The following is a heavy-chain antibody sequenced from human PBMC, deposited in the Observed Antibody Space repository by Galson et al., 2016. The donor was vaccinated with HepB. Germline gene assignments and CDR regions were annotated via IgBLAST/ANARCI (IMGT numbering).Heavy chain of an antibody. CDR3: AIPRGYRYSMDV. CDR2: IYSGGSR. D-gene: IGHD5-18*01. J-gene: IGHJ6*02. Sequence: SLRLSCAASGLTVSANYMRWVRQAPGKGLEWVSVIYSGGSRYYADFVKGRFTISRHNSNNTLYLQMNSLRPEDTAVYFCAIPRGYRYSMDVWGQGTTVTVSS. V-gene: IGHV3-53*04. CDR1: GLTVSANY.